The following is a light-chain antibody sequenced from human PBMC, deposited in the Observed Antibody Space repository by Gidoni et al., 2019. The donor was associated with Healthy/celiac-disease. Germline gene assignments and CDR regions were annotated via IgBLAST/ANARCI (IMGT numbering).Light chain of an antibody. Sequence: EIVLTQSPATLSLTPGERATSSCRVSQSVSSYLAWYQQKPGQAPRLLIYDASNRATGIPARFSGSGSGTDFTLTISSLEPEDFAVYYCQQRSNWPSTFGGGTKVEIK. CDR2: DAS. J-gene: IGKJ4*01. CDR1: QSVSSY. CDR3: QQRSNWPST. V-gene: IGKV3-11*01.